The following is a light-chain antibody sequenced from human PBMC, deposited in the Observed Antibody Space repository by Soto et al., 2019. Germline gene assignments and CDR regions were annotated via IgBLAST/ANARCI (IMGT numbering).Light chain of an antibody. V-gene: IGKV1-17*01. J-gene: IGKJ1*01. CDR1: QGIRHD. CDR2: SAY. CDR3: LQNNSYPVT. Sequence: DIQMTQSPSSLSASVGDRVTITCRASQGIRHDLGWYQQKPGKAHKRLIYSAYSLQSGVQSRFSGSGSGTEFTLTIRSLQPEDFATYYCLQNNSYPVTFGQGTKVDIK.